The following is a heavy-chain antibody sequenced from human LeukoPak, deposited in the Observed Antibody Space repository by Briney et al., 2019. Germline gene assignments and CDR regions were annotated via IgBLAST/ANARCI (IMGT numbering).Heavy chain of an antibody. J-gene: IGHJ4*02. V-gene: IGHV3-66*01. CDR1: GFTVSSNY. Sequence: GGSLRLSCAASGFTVSSNYMSWVRQAPGKGLEWVSVIYSGGSTYYADSVKGRFTISRDNSKNTLYLQMNSLRAEDTAVYYCARGAAGTSYSDYWRQGTLVTVSS. CDR3: ARGAAGTSYSDY. D-gene: IGHD6-13*01. CDR2: IYSGGST.